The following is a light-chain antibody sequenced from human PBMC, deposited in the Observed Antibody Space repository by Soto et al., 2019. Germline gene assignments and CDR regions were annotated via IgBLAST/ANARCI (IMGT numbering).Light chain of an antibody. Sequence: EIVLTQSPGTLSLSPGERATLSCRASQSVSSNYLAWYQQKPGQTPRLLIYGPSSRATGIPDRFSGSGSGTDFTLTISRLEHEDVAVYYCQQYGSSPYTFGQGTKMEIK. CDR2: GPS. CDR1: QSVSSNY. CDR3: QQYGSSPYT. V-gene: IGKV3-20*01. J-gene: IGKJ2*01.